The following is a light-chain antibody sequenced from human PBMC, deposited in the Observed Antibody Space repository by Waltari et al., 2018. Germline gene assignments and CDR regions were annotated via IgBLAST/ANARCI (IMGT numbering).Light chain of an antibody. J-gene: IGLJ1*01. Sequence: QSALTQPASVSGSPGQSITISCTGTSSYVGGYNYASWYQQHPGKAPKLMIYEVSNRPSGVSNRFSGSQSGNTASLTISGLQAEDEADYYCSSYTSSSTYVFGTGTKVTVL. CDR1: SSYVGGYNY. V-gene: IGLV2-14*01. CDR3: SSYTSSSTYV. CDR2: EVS.